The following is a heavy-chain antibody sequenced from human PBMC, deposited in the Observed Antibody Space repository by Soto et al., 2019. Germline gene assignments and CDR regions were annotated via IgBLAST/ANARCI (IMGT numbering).Heavy chain of an antibody. V-gene: IGHV3-74*01. Sequence: GGSLRLSCVASGFTFSSYWIHWVRQAPGKGLVWVSRINSDGTSTTYADSVKDRFTISRDNAKNTVYLQMNSLRTEDTAVYYCARDRTDASADYWGQGTLVTVSS. CDR3: ARDRTDASADY. D-gene: IGHD3-10*01. CDR2: INSDGTST. J-gene: IGHJ4*02. CDR1: GFTFSSYW.